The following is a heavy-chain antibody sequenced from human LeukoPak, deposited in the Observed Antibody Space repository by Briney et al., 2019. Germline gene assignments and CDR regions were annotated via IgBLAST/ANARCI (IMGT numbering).Heavy chain of an antibody. CDR1: GFTFSSYW. V-gene: IGHV3-74*01. Sequence: GGSLRLSCAASGFTFSSYWMHWVRQAPGKGLVWVSRINSDGSSTIYAASVKGRFTISRDNAKNTLYLQMNSLRAEDTAVYYCARDLSDSNYYYYMDVWGKGTTVTVSS. CDR2: INSDGSST. CDR3: ARDLSDSNYYYYMDV. J-gene: IGHJ6*03. D-gene: IGHD4-11*01.